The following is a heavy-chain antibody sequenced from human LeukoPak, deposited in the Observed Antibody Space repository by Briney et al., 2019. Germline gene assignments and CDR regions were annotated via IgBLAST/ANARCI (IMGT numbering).Heavy chain of an antibody. V-gene: IGHV3-23*01. CDR2: ISGSGGST. J-gene: IGHJ3*02. CDR3: ASEYYYDSSGYSTRTDAFDI. CDR1: GFTFSSYA. D-gene: IGHD3-22*01. Sequence: GGSLRLSCAASGFTFSSYAMSWVRQAPGKGLEWVSAISGSGGSTYYADSVKGRFTISRDNSKNTLYLQMNSLRAEDTAVYYCASEYYYDSSGYSTRTDAFDIWGQGTMVTVSS.